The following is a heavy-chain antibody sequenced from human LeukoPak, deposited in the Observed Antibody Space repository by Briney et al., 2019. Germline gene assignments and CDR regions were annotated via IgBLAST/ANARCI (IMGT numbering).Heavy chain of an antibody. D-gene: IGHD3-22*01. V-gene: IGHV3-48*03. CDR1: GFTFSNYE. Sequence: TGGSLRLSCAASGFTFSNYEMNWVRQAPGKGLEWVSYISSSGSAIYYADSVKGRFTISRDNAKNSLYVQMNSLRAEDTAVYYCARLTTGPFYFDYWGQGTLVTVSS. CDR3: ARLTTGPFYFDY. J-gene: IGHJ4*02. CDR2: ISSSGSAI.